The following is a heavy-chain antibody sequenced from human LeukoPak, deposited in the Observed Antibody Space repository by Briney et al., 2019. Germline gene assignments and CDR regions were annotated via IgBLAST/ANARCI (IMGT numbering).Heavy chain of an antibody. V-gene: IGHV3-23*01. CDR2: ISGSGGST. D-gene: IGHD3-10*01. CDR3: AKSSERGSASYVRPAGF. Sequence: PGGSLRLSCAASGFTFSSYAMSWVRQAPGKGLEWVSAISGSGGSTYYADSVKGRFTISRDNSKNTLYLQMNSLRAEDTAVYYCAKSSERGSASYVRPAGFWGQGTLVTVSS. J-gene: IGHJ4*02. CDR1: GFTFSSYA.